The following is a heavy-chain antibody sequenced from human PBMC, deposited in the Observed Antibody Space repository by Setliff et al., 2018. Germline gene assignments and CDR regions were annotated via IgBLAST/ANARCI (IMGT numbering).Heavy chain of an antibody. V-gene: IGHV5-51*01. J-gene: IGHJ4*02. Sequence: PGESLKISCKGSGYSLTNYWIGWVRQMPGKGLEWMGIIYPDVSDTRYRPSFQGQVTISVDKSISTAYLQWSSLKASDTAMYYCARDSNYEGAYDYWGQGTLVTVS. CDR1: GYSLTNYW. CDR3: ARDSNYEGAYDY. CDR2: IYPDVSDT. D-gene: IGHD4-4*01.